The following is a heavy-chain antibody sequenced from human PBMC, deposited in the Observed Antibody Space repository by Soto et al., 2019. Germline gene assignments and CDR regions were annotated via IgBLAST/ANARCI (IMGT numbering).Heavy chain of an antibody. CDR1: GGSFSGYY. CDR2: INHSGST. V-gene: IGHV4-34*01. CDR3: XXXXXXXXXYGYXRVNWFDP. Sequence: QVQLQQWGAGLLKPSETLSLTCAVYGGSFSGYYWSWIRQPPGKGLEWIGEINHSGSTNYNPSLXXXXXXXVXTXXXQXSLXXXXXTXXXXXXXXXXXXXXXXXXYGYXRVNWFDP. J-gene: IGHJ5*02.